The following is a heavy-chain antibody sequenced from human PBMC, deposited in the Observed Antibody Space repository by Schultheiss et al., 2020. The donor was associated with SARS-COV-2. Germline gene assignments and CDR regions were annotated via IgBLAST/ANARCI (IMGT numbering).Heavy chain of an antibody. Sequence: GGSLRLSCAASGFTFSSYGMHWVRQAPGKGLEWVAVIWYDGSNKYYADSVKGRFTISRDYSKNTLFLQMNSLRAEDTAVYYCTRSGLAVAGTAVGYWGQGTLVTVSS. D-gene: IGHD6-19*01. CDR2: IWYDGSNK. CDR3: TRSGLAVAGTAVGY. V-gene: IGHV3-33*01. CDR1: GFTFSSYG. J-gene: IGHJ4*02.